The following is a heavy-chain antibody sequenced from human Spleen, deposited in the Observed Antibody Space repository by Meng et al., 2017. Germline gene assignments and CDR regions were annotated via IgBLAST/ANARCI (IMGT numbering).Heavy chain of an antibody. V-gene: IGHV1-2*06. D-gene: IGHD6-19*01. CDR2: INPNSGGT. CDR1: GYTFTGYY. CDR3: ARDFLEQWLSGPEA. J-gene: IGHJ5*02. Sequence: GESLKISCKASGYTFTGYYMHWVRQAPGQGLEWMGRINPNSGGTNYAQKFQGRVTMTRDTSISTAYMELSRLRSDDTAVYYCARDFLEQWLSGPEAWGQGTLVTVSS.